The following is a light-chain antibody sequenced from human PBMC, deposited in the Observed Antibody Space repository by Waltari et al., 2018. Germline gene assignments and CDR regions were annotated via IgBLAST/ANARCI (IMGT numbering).Light chain of an antibody. Sequence: DIRMTQSPSSLSASVGDRVTITCRASQNINNYLNWYQQKPGKAPKLLIYAESTLQRGVPSRFSGSGSGTDFTLTISSLQPEDFATYYCLQSSSSPWYTFGQGTKLEI. J-gene: IGKJ2*01. CDR3: LQSSSSPWYT. CDR1: QNINNY. CDR2: AES. V-gene: IGKV1-39*01.